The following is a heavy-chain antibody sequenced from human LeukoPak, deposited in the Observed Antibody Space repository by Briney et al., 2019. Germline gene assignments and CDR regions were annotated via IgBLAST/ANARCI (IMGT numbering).Heavy chain of an antibody. V-gene: IGHV1-69*13. CDR2: IIPIFGTA. CDR3: ARGGTYYGSGSPVDY. J-gene: IGHJ4*02. CDR1: GGTFSSYA. Sequence: ASVKVSCKASGGTFSSYAISWVRQAPGQGLEWMGGIIPIFGTANYAQKFQGRVTITADESTSTAYMELSSLRSEDTAVYYCARGGTYYGSGSPVDYWGQGTLVTVSS. D-gene: IGHD3-10*01.